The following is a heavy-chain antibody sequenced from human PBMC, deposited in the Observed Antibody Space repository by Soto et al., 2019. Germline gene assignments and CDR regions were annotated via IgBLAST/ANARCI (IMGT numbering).Heavy chain of an antibody. CDR2: IIPIFGTA. V-gene: IGHV1-69*13. D-gene: IGHD6-13*01. Sequence: SVKVSRKASGGTFSSYAISWVRQAPGQGLEWMGGIIPIFGTANYAQKFQGRVTITADESTSTAYMELSSLRSEDTAVYYCARDEFEIAAAPGSNWFDPWGQGTLVTVYS. J-gene: IGHJ5*02. CDR1: GGTFSSYA. CDR3: ARDEFEIAAAPGSNWFDP.